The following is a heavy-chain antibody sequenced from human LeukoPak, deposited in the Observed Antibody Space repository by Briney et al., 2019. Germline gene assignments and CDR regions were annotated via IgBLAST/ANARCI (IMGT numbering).Heavy chain of an antibody. CDR2: IYTSGST. Sequence: SETLSLTCTVSGGSISSYYWSWIRQLAGKGLEWIGRIYTSGSTNYNPSLKSRVTMSVDTSKNQFSLKLSSVTAADTAVYYCARTPDHYYDSSGYYSTPFDYWGQGTLVTVSS. CDR3: ARTPDHYYDSSGYYSTPFDY. CDR1: GGSISSYY. D-gene: IGHD3-22*01. J-gene: IGHJ4*02. V-gene: IGHV4-4*07.